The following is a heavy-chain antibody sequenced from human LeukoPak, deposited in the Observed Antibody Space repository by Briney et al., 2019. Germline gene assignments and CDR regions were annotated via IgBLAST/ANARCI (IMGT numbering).Heavy chain of an antibody. D-gene: IGHD3-9*01. CDR2: INHSGTT. J-gene: IGHJ4*02. CDR3: ARGRGIVVVPAHDILTGYYPDFDY. Sequence: PSETLSLTSDVYGGSFSGYYSSWIRQPPGKGLEWIWEINHSGTTNYNPSLKRRVPISVAPPQNQFSLKLSSVTAADTAVYCCARGRGIVVVPAHDILTGYYPDFDYWGQGTLVTVSS. V-gene: IGHV4-34*01. CDR1: GGSFSGYY.